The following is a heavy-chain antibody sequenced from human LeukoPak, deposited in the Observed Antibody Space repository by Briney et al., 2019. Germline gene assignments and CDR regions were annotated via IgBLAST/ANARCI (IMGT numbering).Heavy chain of an antibody. CDR3: AKTPFRLEKVITDY. J-gene: IGHJ4*02. V-gene: IGHV3-23*01. Sequence: GGSLRLSCAASGCTFSSYAMSWVRQAPGKGLEWVSAISGSGGSTYYADSVKGRFTISRDNSKNTLYLQMNSLRAEDTAVYYCAKTPFRLEKVITDYWGQGTLVTVPS. CDR2: ISGSGGST. CDR1: GCTFSSYA. D-gene: IGHD3-22*01.